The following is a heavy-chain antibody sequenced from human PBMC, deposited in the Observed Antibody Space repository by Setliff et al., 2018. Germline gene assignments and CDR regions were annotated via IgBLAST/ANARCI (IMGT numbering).Heavy chain of an antibody. CDR3: ARLGAPASHDAFDI. Sequence: ESLKISCKGSGYRFTTYWIGWVRQMPGKGLEWMGIVFSGGSDTRYSPSFQGQVTMSADKSINTAYLQWSSLKASDTAMYYCARLGAPASHDAFDIWGQGTMVTVSS. D-gene: IGHD6-25*01. CDR2: VFSGGSDT. V-gene: IGHV5-51*01. J-gene: IGHJ3*02. CDR1: GYRFTTYW.